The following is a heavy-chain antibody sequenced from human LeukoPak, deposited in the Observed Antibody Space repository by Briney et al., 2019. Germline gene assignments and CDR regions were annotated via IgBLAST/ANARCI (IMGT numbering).Heavy chain of an antibody. J-gene: IGHJ3*02. CDR1: GGTFSSYA. CDR2: IIPIFGTA. D-gene: IGHD2-15*01. V-gene: IGHV1-69*06. Sequence: GASVKVSCKASGGTFSSYAMSWVRQAPGQGLEWMGGIIPIFGTANYAQKFQGRVTITADKSTSTAYMELSSLRSEDTAVYYCARDGGHVVVVAATLGAFDIWGQGTMVTVSS. CDR3: ARDGGHVVVVAATLGAFDI.